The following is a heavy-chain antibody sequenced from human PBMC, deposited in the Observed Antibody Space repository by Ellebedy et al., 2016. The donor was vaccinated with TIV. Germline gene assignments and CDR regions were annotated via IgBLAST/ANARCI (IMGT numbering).Heavy chain of an antibody. V-gene: IGHV3-30*04. CDR1: GFTFSGHA. D-gene: IGHD2-21*01. J-gene: IGHJ6*03. Sequence: PGGSLRLSCAASGFTFSGHAMHWVRQAPDKGLEWVAVISSDGSVKNTADFVQGRFTVSRDNSKDTLYLQMDSLRVEDTAVYYCGRGCSGCYFFYYMDVWGKGTTVSVSS. CDR3: GRGCSGCYFFYYMDV. CDR2: ISSDGSVK.